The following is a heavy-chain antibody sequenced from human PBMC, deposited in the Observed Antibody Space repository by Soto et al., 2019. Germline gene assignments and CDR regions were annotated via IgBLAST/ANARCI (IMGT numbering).Heavy chain of an antibody. CDR3: ARGGKNYGDYVGLDY. Sequence: QVQLQQWGAGLLKPSETLSLTCAVYGGSFSGYYWSWIRQPPGKGLEWIGEINHSGSTNYNPSLKRRVTISVDTSKNQFSLKLSSVTAADTAVYYCARGGKNYGDYVGLDYWGQGTLVTVSS. D-gene: IGHD4-17*01. CDR1: GGSFSGYY. V-gene: IGHV4-34*01. J-gene: IGHJ4*02. CDR2: INHSGST.